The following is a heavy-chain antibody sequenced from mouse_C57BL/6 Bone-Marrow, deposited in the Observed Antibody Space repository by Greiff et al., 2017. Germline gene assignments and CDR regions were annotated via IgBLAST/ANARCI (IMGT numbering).Heavy chain of an antibody. CDR2: IDPNSGGT. CDR1: GYTFTSYW. J-gene: IGHJ2*01. V-gene: IGHV1-72*01. CDR3: ARGDGSSLVDFDY. Sequence: QVQLQQPGAELVKPGASVKLSCKASGYTFTSYWMHWVKQRPGRGLEWIGRIDPNSGGTKYNEKFKSKATLTVDKPSSPAYMQLSSLTSEDAAVYYCARGDGSSLVDFDYWGQGTTLTVSS. D-gene: IGHD1-1*01.